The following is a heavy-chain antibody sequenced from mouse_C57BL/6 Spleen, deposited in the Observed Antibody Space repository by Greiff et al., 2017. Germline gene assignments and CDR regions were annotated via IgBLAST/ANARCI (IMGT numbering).Heavy chain of an antibody. CDR1: GYTFTSYW. CDR3: ARDATYVVADY. V-gene: IGHV1-53*01. J-gene: IGHJ2*01. CDR2: IYPGTGGT. D-gene: IGHD1-1*01. Sequence: QVQLQQSGPELVKPGASVKLSCKASGYTFTSYWMNWVKQRPGKGLEWIGNIYPGTGGTNYNEKFKSKATLTADKSSRTAYMQLSSLTSEDSAVYYCARDATYVVADYWGQGTTLTVSS.